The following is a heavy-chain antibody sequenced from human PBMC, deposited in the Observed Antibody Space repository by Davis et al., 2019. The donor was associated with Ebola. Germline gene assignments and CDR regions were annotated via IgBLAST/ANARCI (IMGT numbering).Heavy chain of an antibody. CDR1: GYTFTSYG. CDR2: ISAYNGNT. Sequence: ASVKVSCKASGYTFTSYGISWVRQAPGQGLEWMGWISAYNGNTNYAQKLQGRVTMTTDTSTSTAYMELRSLRSDDTAVYYCATKRVLRFLEWSPTGLGYWGQGTLVTVSS. CDR3: ATKRVLRFLEWSPTGLGY. V-gene: IGHV1-18*04. D-gene: IGHD3-3*01. J-gene: IGHJ4*02.